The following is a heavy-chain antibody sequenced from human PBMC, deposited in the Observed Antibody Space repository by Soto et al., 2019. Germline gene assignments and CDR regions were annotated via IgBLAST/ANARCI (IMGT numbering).Heavy chain of an antibody. J-gene: IGHJ4*02. V-gene: IGHV4-4*02. CDR2: IYRSGRA. CDR1: GVSISSSHW. D-gene: IGHD6-19*01. Sequence: QVQLQESGPGLVKPSGTLSLTCAVSGVSISSSHWWSWVRQPPGKGLEWIGEIYRSGRASYNPSLKSRVTISVDKPKNQFSLKLSSLTAADTAVYYCASRGHIAVAGTYYFDYWGQGALVTVSS. CDR3: ASRGHIAVAGTYYFDY.